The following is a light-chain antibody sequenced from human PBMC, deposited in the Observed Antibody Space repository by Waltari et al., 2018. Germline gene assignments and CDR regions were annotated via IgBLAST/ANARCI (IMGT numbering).Light chain of an antibody. V-gene: IGKV1-13*02. CDR3: QQFDSYAT. CDR1: QGISSA. CDR2: DAS. Sequence: AIQLTQSPSSLSASVGDRVTITCRASQGISSALAWYQQKPGKAPKLLIYDASILQSGVPSRFSGSGSGTDFTLTITSLQPADFATYYCQQFDSYATFGQGTRLDIK. J-gene: IGKJ5*01.